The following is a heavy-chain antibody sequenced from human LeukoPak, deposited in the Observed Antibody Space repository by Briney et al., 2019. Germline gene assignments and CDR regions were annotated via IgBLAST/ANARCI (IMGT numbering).Heavy chain of an antibody. CDR2: ISSSSSTI. D-gene: IGHD3-10*01. V-gene: IGHV3-48*04. J-gene: IGHJ6*02. CDR3: AKDEQYYYGSGSRMDV. Sequence: GGSLRLSCAASGFTFSSYSMNWVRQAPGKGLEWVSYISSSSSTIYYADSVKGRFTISRDNAKNSLYLQMNSLRAEDTAVYYCAKDEQYYYGSGSRMDVWGQGTTVTVSS. CDR1: GFTFSSYS.